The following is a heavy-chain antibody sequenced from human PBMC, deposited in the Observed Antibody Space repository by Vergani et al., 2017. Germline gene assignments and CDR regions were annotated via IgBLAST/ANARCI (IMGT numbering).Heavy chain of an antibody. CDR2: ISYDGSNK. CDR3: AKDRPGAAGTRAYFDY. J-gene: IGHJ4*02. Sequence: QVQLVESGGGVVQPGMSLRLSCAGSGFPFSNYGMHWVRQAPGKGLEWVAVISYDGSNKYYADSVKGRFTISRDNSKNTLYLQMNSLRAEDTAVYYCAKDRPGAAGTRAYFDYWGQGTLVTVSS. CDR1: GFPFSNYG. V-gene: IGHV3-30*18. D-gene: IGHD6-13*01.